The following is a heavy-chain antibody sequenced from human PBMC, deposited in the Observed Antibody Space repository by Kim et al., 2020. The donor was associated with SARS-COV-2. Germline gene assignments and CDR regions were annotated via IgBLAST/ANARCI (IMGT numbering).Heavy chain of an antibody. D-gene: IGHD3-10*01. V-gene: IGHV3-74*01. J-gene: IGHJ6*02. CDR2: SKSDGSSP. Sequence: GGSLRLSCAASGFTVSTFWKNWVRQAPGEGLVWVACSKSDGSSPTYADSVKGRFTISRDNAKNTVYLQMNSLRVEDTAVYYCVRDRGVLNYYYYIGMDVWGQGTTVTVSS. CDR1: GFTVSTFW. CDR3: VRDRGVLNYYYYIGMDV.